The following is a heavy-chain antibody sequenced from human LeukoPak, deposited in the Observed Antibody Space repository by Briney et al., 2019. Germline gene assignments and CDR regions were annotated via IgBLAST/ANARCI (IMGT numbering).Heavy chain of an antibody. CDR3: ARGSQRLRFSTGHYYYYMDV. Sequence: SVKVSCKASGGTFSSYAISWVRQAPGQGLEWMGGIIPIFGTANYAQKFQGRVTITADESTSTAYMELSSLRSEDTAVYYCARGSQRLRFSTGHYYYYMDVWGKGTTVTISS. V-gene: IGHV1-69*13. CDR1: GGTFSSYA. CDR2: IIPIFGTA. D-gene: IGHD2-8*02. J-gene: IGHJ6*03.